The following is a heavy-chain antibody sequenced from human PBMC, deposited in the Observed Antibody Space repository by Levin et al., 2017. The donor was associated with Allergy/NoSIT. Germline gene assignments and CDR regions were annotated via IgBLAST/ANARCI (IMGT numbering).Heavy chain of an antibody. J-gene: IGHJ6*02. Sequence: ASVKVSCKASGGTFSSYAISWVRQAPGQGLEWMGGIIPIFGTANYAQKFQGRVTITADKSTSTAYMELSSLRSEDTAVYYCATAQPTYYYDSSGYYHYYGMDVWGQGTTVTVSS. V-gene: IGHV1-69*06. CDR3: ATAQPTYYYDSSGYYHYYGMDV. D-gene: IGHD3-22*01. CDR1: GGTFSSYA. CDR2: IIPIFGTA.